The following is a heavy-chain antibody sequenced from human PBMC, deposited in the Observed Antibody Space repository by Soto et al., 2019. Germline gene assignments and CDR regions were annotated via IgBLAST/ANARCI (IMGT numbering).Heavy chain of an antibody. CDR3: AKAFTMLRGLNFDY. V-gene: IGHV3-30*18. Sequence: QAQLVESGGGVVQPGRSLRLSCAASGFTFSAHGMHWVRQAPGKGLEWVASISYDGRDKHYADSVMGRFTITRDNSENTLYLQMISLRAEDTAVYYCAKAFTMLRGLNFDYRGQRTLVTVSS. CDR2: ISYDGRDK. J-gene: IGHJ4*02. D-gene: IGHD3-10*01. CDR1: GFTFSAHG.